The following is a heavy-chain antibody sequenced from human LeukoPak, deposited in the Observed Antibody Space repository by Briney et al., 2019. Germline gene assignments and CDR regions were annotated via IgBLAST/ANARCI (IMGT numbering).Heavy chain of an antibody. CDR1: GGTFSSYD. CDR3: ARSTMVRNNLRYYGMDI. V-gene: IGHV1-69*01. Sequence: GASVKDSCRASGGTFSSYDLTWVRPAPGQGLEWMGEIIPIFGTANYAQKFQGRVTITADESTSTAYMELSSLRSEDTAVYYCARSTMVRNNLRYYGMDIWGQGTTVTVSS. CDR2: IIPIFGTA. D-gene: IGHD3-10*01. J-gene: IGHJ6*02.